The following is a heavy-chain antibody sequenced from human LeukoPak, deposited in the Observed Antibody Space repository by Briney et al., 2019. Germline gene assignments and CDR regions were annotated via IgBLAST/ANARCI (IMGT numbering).Heavy chain of an antibody. CDR2: ISGSGGST. Sequence: GGSLRLSCAASGFTFSSYTMSWVRQAPGKGLEWVSAISGSGGSTYYADSVKGRFTISRDNSRNTLYLQMNSLRAEDTAVYYCAKGYGDYPDAFDIWGQGTMVTVSS. V-gene: IGHV3-23*01. CDR3: AKGYGDYPDAFDI. D-gene: IGHD4-17*01. CDR1: GFTFSSYT. J-gene: IGHJ3*02.